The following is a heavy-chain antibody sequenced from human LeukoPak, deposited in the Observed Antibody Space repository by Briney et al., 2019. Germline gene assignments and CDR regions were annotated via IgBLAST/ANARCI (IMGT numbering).Heavy chain of an antibody. V-gene: IGHV4-4*07. CDR2: IYTSGST. J-gene: IGHJ4*02. Sequence: PSETLSLTCTVSGGSISSYYWSWIRQPAGKGLEWIGRIYTSGSTNYNPSLKSRVTMSVDTSKNQFSLKLSSVTAADTAVYYCARADSSWEQLTGDPRSGVNYFDYWGQGTLVTVSS. CDR3: ARADSSWEQLTGDPRSGVNYFDY. D-gene: IGHD7-27*01. CDR1: GGSISSYY.